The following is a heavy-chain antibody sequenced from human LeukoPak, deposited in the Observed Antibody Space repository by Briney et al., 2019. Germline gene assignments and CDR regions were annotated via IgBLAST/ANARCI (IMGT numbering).Heavy chain of an antibody. J-gene: IGHJ1*01. CDR3: ASLTNLEGYFQH. D-gene: IGHD1-1*01. CDR2: ISSSGSTI. V-gene: IGHV3-48*04. Sequence: GGSLRLSCAASGFTFSSYSMNWVRQAPGKGLEWVSYISSSGSTIYYADSVKGRFTISRDNAKNSLYLQMNSLRAEDTAVYYCASLTNLEGYFQHWGQGTLVTVSS. CDR1: GFTFSSYS.